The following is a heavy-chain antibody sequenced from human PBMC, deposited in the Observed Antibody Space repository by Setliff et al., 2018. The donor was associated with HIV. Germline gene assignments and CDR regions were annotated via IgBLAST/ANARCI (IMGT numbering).Heavy chain of an antibody. CDR1: GASITSHY. V-gene: IGHV4-59*11. CDR3: AKGAGFYGDYTFDY. J-gene: IGHJ4*02. CDR2: IYSTGST. D-gene: IGHD4-17*01. Sequence: PSETLSLTCTVSGASITSHYWSWIRQSPGGELEWIGYIYSTGSTNYNPSLQSRVSISMDASKNKFSLKVTSVTSADTAVYYCAKGAGFYGDYTFDYWGQGTLVTVSS.